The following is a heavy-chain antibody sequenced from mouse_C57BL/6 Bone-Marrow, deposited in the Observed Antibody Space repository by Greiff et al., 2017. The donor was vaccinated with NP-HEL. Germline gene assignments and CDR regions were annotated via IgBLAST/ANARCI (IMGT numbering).Heavy chain of an antibody. Sequence: DVMLVESGGGLVQPGGSLKLSCAASGFTFSDYGMAWVRQAPRKGPEWVAFISNLAYSIYYADTVTGRFTISRENAKNTLYLEMSSLRSEDTAMYYCARHGYDGYFFYAMDYWGQGTSVTVSS. CDR2: ISNLAYSI. V-gene: IGHV5-15*01. J-gene: IGHJ4*01. D-gene: IGHD2-3*01. CDR3: ARHGYDGYFFYAMDY. CDR1: GFTFSDYG.